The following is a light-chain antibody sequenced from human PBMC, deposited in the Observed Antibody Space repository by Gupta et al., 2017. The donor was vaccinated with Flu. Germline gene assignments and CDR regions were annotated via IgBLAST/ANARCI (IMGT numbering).Light chain of an antibody. V-gene: IGKV2-28*01. Sequence: DVVMTHSPLSLPVTPGEPASISCRSTHSLLESDGDDYLVWFLQKPGQSPRLLIYLGSSRDSGVPDRFSGSGSGTDFTLKLSRVEAEDVGVYYCMQGLQTPYTFGRGTKVDIK. CDR2: LGS. J-gene: IGKJ2*01. CDR3: MQGLQTPYT. CDR1: HSLLESDGDDY.